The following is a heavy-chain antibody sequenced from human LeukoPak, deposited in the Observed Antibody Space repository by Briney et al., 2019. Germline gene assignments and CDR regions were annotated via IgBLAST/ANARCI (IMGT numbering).Heavy chain of an antibody. J-gene: IGHJ4*02. D-gene: IGHD6-13*01. CDR2: INPHSADT. CDR1: GYTFTGYY. CDR3: ARWDGYSSSPDY. Sequence: ASVKVSCKASGYTFTGYYMHWVRQAPGQGLEWMGWINPHSADTGYAQKFLGRVTMTRDMSISTIYMELTRLRPDDTALYYCARWDGYSSSPDYWGQGTLVTVSS. V-gene: IGHV1-2*02.